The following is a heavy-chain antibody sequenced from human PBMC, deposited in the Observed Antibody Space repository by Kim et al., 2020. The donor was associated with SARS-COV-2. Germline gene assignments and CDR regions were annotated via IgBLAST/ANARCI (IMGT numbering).Heavy chain of an antibody. J-gene: IGHJ4*02. CDR1: GGSFSGYY. D-gene: IGHD3-10*01. V-gene: IGHV4-34*01. CDR3: ARDGRGVIRPLDY. Sequence: SETLSLTCAVYGGSFSGYYWIWIRQPPGKGLEWIGEINHSGSTNYNPSLKSRVTISVDTSKNQFSLKLSSVTAADTAVYYCARDGRGVIRPLDYWGQGTLGTVSS. CDR2: INHSGST.